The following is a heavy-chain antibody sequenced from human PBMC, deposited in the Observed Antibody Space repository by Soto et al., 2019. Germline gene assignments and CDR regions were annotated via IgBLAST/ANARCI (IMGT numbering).Heavy chain of an antibody. V-gene: IGHV1-18*01. CDR3: ARDSVGLLWFGELSNFDY. CDR2: ISAYNGNT. Sequence: ASVKVSCKASGYTFTSYGISWVRQAPGQGLEWMGWISAYNGNTNYAQKLQGRVTMTTDTSTSTAYMEPRSLRSDDTAVYYCARDSVGLLWFGELSNFDYWGQGTLVTVSS. CDR1: GYTFTSYG. J-gene: IGHJ4*02. D-gene: IGHD3-10*01.